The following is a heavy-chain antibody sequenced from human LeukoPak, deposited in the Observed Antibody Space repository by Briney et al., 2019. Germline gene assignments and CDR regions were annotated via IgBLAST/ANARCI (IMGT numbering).Heavy chain of an antibody. V-gene: IGHV3-23*01. CDR3: ASGRGWYHGEDY. D-gene: IGHD6-19*01. CDR2: ISSSGGST. Sequence: GGSLRLSCAASGFTFSSYAMSWVRQAPGKGLEWVSAISSSGGSTYYADSVKGRFTISRHNSKNTLYLQVNSLRAEDTAVYYCASGRGWYHGEDYWGQGTLVTVAS. CDR1: GFTFSSYA. J-gene: IGHJ4*02.